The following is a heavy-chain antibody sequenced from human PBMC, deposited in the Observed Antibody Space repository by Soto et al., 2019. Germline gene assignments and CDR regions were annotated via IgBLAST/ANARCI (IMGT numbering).Heavy chain of an antibody. CDR1: GFSLSTSGVG. CDR2: IYWDDDK. D-gene: IGHD5-18*01. J-gene: IGHJ4*02. V-gene: IGHV2-5*02. CDR3: AHSRDGYSYGEIDY. Sequence: QITLKESGPTLVKPTQTLTLTCTFSGFSLSTSGVGVGWIRQPPGKALEWLALIYWDDDKRYSPSLKSRLTTXKXTXXNQVVLTMTNMDPVDTATYYCAHSRDGYSYGEIDYWGQGTLVTVSS.